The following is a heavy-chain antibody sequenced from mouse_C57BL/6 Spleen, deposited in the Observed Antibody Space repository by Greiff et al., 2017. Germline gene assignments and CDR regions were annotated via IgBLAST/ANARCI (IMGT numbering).Heavy chain of an antibody. J-gene: IGHJ4*01. CDR2: INPSTGGT. CDR1: GYSFTGYY. CDR3: ARQGDGYYVDYYAMDY. Sequence: EVQLQQSGPELVKPGASVKISCKASGYSFTGYYMNWVKQSPEKSLEWIGEINPSTGGTTYNQKFKAKATLTVDKSSSTAYMQLKSLTSEDSAVYYCARQGDGYYVDYYAMDYWGQGTSVTVSS. D-gene: IGHD2-3*01. V-gene: IGHV1-42*01.